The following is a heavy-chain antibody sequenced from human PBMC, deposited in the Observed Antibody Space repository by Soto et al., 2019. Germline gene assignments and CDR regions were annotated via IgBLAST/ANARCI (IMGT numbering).Heavy chain of an antibody. CDR2: ISAYNGNT. J-gene: IGHJ4*02. CDR1: GYTFTSYG. Sequence: GASVKVSCKASGYTFTSYGISWVRQAPGQGLEWMGWISAYNGNTNYAQKLQGRVTMTTDTSTSTAYMELRSLRSDDTAVYYCARDHFSRITIFGVVISDFDYWGQGTLVTVSS. D-gene: IGHD3-3*01. V-gene: IGHV1-18*01. CDR3: ARDHFSRITIFGVVISDFDY.